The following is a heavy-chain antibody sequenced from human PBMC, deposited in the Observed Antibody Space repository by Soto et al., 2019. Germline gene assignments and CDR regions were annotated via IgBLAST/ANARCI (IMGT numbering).Heavy chain of an antibody. CDR3: ASCSSTSCYKSYFDY. V-gene: IGHV1-18*01. CDR2: ISAYNGNT. D-gene: IGHD2-2*02. CDR1: GYTFTSYG. J-gene: IGHJ4*02. Sequence: ASVKVSCKASGYTFTSYGISWVRQAPGQGLEWMGWISAYNGNTNYAQKLQGRVTMTTDTSTSTAYMELRSLRSDDTAVYYCASCSSTSCYKSYFDYWGQGTLVTVSS.